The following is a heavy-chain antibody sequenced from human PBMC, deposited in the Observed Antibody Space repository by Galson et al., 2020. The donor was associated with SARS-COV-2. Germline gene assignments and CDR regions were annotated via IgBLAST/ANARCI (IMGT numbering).Heavy chain of an antibody. J-gene: IGHJ6*02. CDR1: GASFNTYY. CDR3: ARGRNYYGSISFGSLRMDV. D-gene: IGHD3-10*01. Sequence: SETLSLTCEVSGASFNTYYWTWIRQTPGKGLEWLGEINDGGSTNYNPSLRSRVTMSLDTSKNQFSLRLTSVTAPDTAVYYCARGRNYYGSISFGSLRMDVWGHGTTVTVSS. CDR2: INDGGST. V-gene: IGHV4-34*01.